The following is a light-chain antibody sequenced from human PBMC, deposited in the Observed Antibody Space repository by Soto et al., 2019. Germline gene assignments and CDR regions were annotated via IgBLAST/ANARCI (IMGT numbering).Light chain of an antibody. CDR3: SSYAGINNFYV. J-gene: IGLJ1*01. CDR1: SSDVGDYNY. CDR2: EVS. V-gene: IGLV2-8*01. Sequence: QSVLTQPHSASGSPGQSVTISCTGTSSDVGDYNYVSWYQQHPGKAPKLMIYEVSKRPSGVPDRFSGSKSGNTASLTVSGLQAEDEADYYCSSYAGINNFYVLGTGTKVTVL.